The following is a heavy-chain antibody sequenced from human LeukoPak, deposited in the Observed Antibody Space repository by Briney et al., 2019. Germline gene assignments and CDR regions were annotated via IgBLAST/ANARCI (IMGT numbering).Heavy chain of an antibody. CDR3: ARSPSHMDV. CDR1: GFRFDNYG. J-gene: IGHJ6*03. V-gene: IGHV3-20*04. CDR2: IDWNGDTT. Sequence: GGSLRLSCAGSGFRFDNYGMTWVRQSPGKGLEWVSAIDWNGDTTHYSDSVKGRFTISRDNAKNSLYLQMNSLRAEDTAVYYCARSPSHMDVCGKGTTVTVSS.